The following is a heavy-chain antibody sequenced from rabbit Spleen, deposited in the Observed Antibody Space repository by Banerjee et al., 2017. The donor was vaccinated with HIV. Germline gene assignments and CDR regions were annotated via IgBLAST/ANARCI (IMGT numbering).Heavy chain of an antibody. J-gene: IGHJ6*01. CDR2: IDSGSSGGT. CDR1: GVSFSGDSY. Sequence: QSLEESGGDLVKPGASLTLTCIASGVSFSGDSYMCWVRQAPGKGLEWIACIDSGSSGGTYYASWAKGRFTISKTSSTTVTLQMTSLTAADTATYFCARAGYAGYGYANFRDYYGMDLWGPGTLVTVS. CDR3: ARAGYAGYGYANFRDYYGMDL. V-gene: IGHV1S40*01. D-gene: IGHD6-1*01.